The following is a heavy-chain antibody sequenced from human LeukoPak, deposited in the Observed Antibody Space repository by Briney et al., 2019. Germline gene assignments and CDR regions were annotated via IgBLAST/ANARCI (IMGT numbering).Heavy chain of an antibody. CDR3: ARNNGMDV. CDR2: VNRDGSET. V-gene: IGHV3-7*03. J-gene: IGHJ6*02. CDR1: GFPLSSHW. Sequence: GGSLRLSWAASGFPLSSHWMTWVRQVPGRGPEWVANVNRDGSETYYLDSVKGRFTISKDNAKNSLYLQMNSLRAEDTALYHCARNNGMDVWGQGTTVIVSS.